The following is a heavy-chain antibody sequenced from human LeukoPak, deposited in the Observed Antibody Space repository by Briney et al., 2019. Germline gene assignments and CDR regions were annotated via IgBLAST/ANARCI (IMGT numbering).Heavy chain of an antibody. Sequence: GGSLRLSCAASGLTFSSYAMSWVRQAPGKGLEWVSGISGSGGSTYYADSVKGRFTISRDNSKNTLYLQMNSLRAEDTAVYHCAFTNYYDSSGYYAPRLDYWGQGTLVTVSS. CDR3: AFTNYYDSSGYYAPRLDY. CDR2: ISGSGGST. V-gene: IGHV3-23*01. J-gene: IGHJ4*02. D-gene: IGHD3-22*01. CDR1: GLTFSSYA.